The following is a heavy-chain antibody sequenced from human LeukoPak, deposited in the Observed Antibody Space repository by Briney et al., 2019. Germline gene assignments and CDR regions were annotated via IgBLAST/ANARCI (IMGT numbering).Heavy chain of an antibody. J-gene: IGHJ4*02. CDR2: IYYSGST. V-gene: IGHV4-59*01. CDR3: ARGRTTANQWDTAMEDY. CDR1: GGSISSYY. D-gene: IGHD5-18*01. Sequence: SETLSLTCTVSGGSISSYYWSWIRQPPEKGLEWVGFIYYSGSTNYNPSLKSRVTISVDTSKNQFSLKLGSVTAADTAVYYCARGRTTANQWDTAMEDYSGEGTLVTASS.